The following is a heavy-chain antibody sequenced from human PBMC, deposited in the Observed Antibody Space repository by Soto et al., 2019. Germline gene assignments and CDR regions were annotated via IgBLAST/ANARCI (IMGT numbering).Heavy chain of an antibody. CDR1: GFTFSNSA. V-gene: IGHV3-30*04. J-gene: IGHJ4*02. D-gene: IGHD1-26*01. Sequence: QVQLVESGGGVVQPGKSLRLSCAASGFTFSNSAMHWVRQAPGKGLEWVAVISYDGRNEYYPDSVKGRFTISRDNTKNTLYLQMNSLRPDDTALYYCARVASGSPHRAFIDYWGQGTLVTVSS. CDR3: ARVASGSPHRAFIDY. CDR2: ISYDGRNE.